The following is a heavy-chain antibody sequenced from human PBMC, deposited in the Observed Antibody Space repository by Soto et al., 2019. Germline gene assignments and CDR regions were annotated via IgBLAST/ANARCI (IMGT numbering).Heavy chain of an antibody. CDR2: ISAYNGNT. Sequence: ASVKVSCKASGYTFTSYGISWVRQAPGQGLEWMGWISAYNGNTNYAQKLRGRVTMTTDTSTSTAYMELRSLRSDDTAVYYCARGAEEIAAALPVDPWGQGTLVTVSS. CDR3: ARGAEEIAAALPVDP. V-gene: IGHV1-18*04. D-gene: IGHD6-13*01. CDR1: GYTFTSYG. J-gene: IGHJ5*02.